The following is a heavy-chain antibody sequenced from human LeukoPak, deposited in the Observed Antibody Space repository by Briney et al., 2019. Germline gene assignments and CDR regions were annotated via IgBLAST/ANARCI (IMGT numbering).Heavy chain of an antibody. CDR3: TTNGWYCLDH. CDR2: IHHRGGT. J-gene: IGHJ1*01. D-gene: IGHD6-19*01. Sequence: SGTLSLTCAVSGGSISSDNWWSWVRQPPGKRLEWIGEIHHRGGTNYNPSLQSRVTISVDKSNNHFSLRLTSVTAADTAVYYCTTNGWYCLDHWGQGALVTVSS. CDR1: GGSISSDNW. V-gene: IGHV4-4*02.